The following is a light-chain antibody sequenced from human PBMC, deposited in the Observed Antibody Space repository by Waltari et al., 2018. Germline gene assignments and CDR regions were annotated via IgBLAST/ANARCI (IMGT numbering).Light chain of an antibody. CDR2: DVT. V-gene: IGLV2-14*01. CDR3: ASYIPGSTLV. CDR1: RRHVGRYND. Sequence: QSALTQPASVFGSPGPSITIHCTQRRRHVGRYNDVSWYQQFPDTAPKPMIYDVTNRPSGVSNRFSGSKSANTASLTISGLQPEDEADYYCASYIPGSTLVFGGGTKLTVL. J-gene: IGLJ3*02.